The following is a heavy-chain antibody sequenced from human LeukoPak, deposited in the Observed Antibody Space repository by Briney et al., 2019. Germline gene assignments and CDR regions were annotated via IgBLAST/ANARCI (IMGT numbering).Heavy chain of an antibody. CDR2: FYSDGSRT. CDR3: ARSGRGGAFDI. J-gene: IGHJ3*02. CDR1: GFTLSSNW. Sequence: GGSLRLSCAGPGFTLSSNWMHWVRQAPGKGLVWVSRFYSDGSRTNYVDSVKGRFTISGDNAKNTQYLQMNSLRADDTAVYYCARSGRGGAFDIWGQGTMVTVSS. D-gene: IGHD1-26*01. V-gene: IGHV3-74*01.